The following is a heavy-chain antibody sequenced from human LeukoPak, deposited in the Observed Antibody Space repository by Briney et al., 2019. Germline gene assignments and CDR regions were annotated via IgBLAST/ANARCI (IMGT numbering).Heavy chain of an antibody. Sequence: GGSLRLSCAASGFTFSSCAMNWVRQAPGKGLEWVSGISDDGGFTYYADSVKGRVTISRDNSKNTMYLQMNSLRAEDTAVYYCARPPIVVITSGGYWGQGTLVTVSS. CDR3: ARPPIVVITSGGY. CDR1: GFTFSSCA. CDR2: ISDDGGFT. V-gene: IGHV3-23*01. D-gene: IGHD3-22*01. J-gene: IGHJ4*02.